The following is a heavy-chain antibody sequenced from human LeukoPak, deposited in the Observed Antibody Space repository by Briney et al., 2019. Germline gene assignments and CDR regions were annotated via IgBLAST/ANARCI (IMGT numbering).Heavy chain of an antibody. Sequence: SETLSLTCTVSGGSISSGAFYWNWIRQHPGKGLEWVGYIYYSGSSSYNPSLKSRVTISVDTSKSQFSLKLSSVTAADTAVYYCARSFQYSYGRWGQGTLVSVSS. CDR3: ARSFQYSYGR. CDR1: GGSISSGAFY. V-gene: IGHV4-31*03. D-gene: IGHD3-10*01. J-gene: IGHJ4*02. CDR2: IYYSGSS.